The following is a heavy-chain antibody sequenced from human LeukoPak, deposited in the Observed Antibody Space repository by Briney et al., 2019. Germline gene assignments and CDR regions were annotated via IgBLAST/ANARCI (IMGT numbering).Heavy chain of an antibody. D-gene: IGHD6-13*01. CDR2: IKSKTDGGTT. CDR1: GFTFSSYS. J-gene: IGHJ4*02. Sequence: GGSLRLSCAASGFTFSSYSMNWVRQAPGKGLEWVGRIKSKTDGGTTDYAAPVKGRFTISRDDSKNTLYLQMNSLKTEDTAVYYCTTGEYSSSLFDYWGQGTLVTVSS. CDR3: TTGEYSSSLFDY. V-gene: IGHV3-15*01.